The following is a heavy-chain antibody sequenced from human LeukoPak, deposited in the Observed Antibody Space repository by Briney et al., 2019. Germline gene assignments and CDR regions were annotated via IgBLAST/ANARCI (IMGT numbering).Heavy chain of an antibody. CDR1: GFTFSDLY. J-gene: IGHJ4*02. Sequence: PGGSLRLSCAASGFTFSDLYMDWVRQAPGKGLEWLARSRDKAKSYSTEHAASVKSRFTISRDNSKNSLYLQMNSLKTEDTVVYYCARRSNSYYTFDYWGQGTLVTVSS. CDR3: ARRSNSYYTFDY. V-gene: IGHV3-72*01. CDR2: SRDKAKSYST. D-gene: IGHD1-26*01.